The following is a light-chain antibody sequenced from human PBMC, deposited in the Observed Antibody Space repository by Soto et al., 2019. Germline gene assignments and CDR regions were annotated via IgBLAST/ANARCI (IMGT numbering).Light chain of an antibody. J-gene: IGKJ5*01. CDR2: AAS. Sequence: DIQMTQSPSSLSASVGDRVTITCRASQSISTYLNWYQQKAGLAPKLLIYAASSLQSGVPSRFSGSGSGTDFTLTISSLQPEDFATYYCQQTYSTPDTFGQGTRLEIK. CDR3: QQTYSTPDT. CDR1: QSISTY. V-gene: IGKV1-39*01.